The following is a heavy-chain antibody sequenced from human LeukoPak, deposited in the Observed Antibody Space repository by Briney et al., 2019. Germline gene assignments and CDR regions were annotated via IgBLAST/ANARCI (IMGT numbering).Heavy chain of an antibody. CDR2: ISWDGGST. V-gene: IGHV3-43*01. J-gene: IGHJ4*02. Sequence: GGSLRLSCAASGFTFDDYTMHWVRQAPGEGLEWVSLISWDGGSTYYADSVKGRFTISRDNSKNSLYLQMNSLRTEDTALYYCAKDIAEYYDRGGGFDYWGQGTLVTVSS. CDR1: GFTFDDYT. CDR3: AKDIAEYYDRGGGFDY. D-gene: IGHD3-9*01.